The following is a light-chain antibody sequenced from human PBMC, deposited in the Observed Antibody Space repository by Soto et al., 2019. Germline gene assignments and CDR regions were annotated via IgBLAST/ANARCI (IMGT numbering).Light chain of an antibody. V-gene: IGKV1-39*01. CDR3: QQSYTSPLT. CDR2: ASS. CDR1: QSVRRY. Sequence: DIQMTQSPSSVSASVGDRVTIACRAGQSVRRYLNWYQQKPGKAPNLRIYASSTLQSGVPSRFSGGGSGTDFPLTISSLQPEDFATYCCQQSYTSPLTFGGGTKVEI. J-gene: IGKJ4*01.